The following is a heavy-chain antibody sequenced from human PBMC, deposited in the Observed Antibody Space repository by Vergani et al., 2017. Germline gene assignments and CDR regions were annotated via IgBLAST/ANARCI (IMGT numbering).Heavy chain of an antibody. D-gene: IGHD1-26*01. V-gene: IGHV3-9*01. CDR2: ISWNSGSI. J-gene: IGHJ4*02. CDR3: AKDFEWELLRWFDY. Sequence: EVQLLESGGGLVQPGGSLRLSCAASGFTFDDYAMHWVRQAPGKGLEWVSGISWNSGSIGYADSVKGRFTISRDNAKNSLYLQMNSLRAEDTAVYYCAKDFEWELLRWFDYWGQGTLVTVSS. CDR1: GFTFDDYA.